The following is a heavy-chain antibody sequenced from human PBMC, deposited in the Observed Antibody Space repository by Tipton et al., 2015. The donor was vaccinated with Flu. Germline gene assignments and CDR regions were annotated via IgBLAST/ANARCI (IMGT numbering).Heavy chain of an antibody. J-gene: IGHJ4*02. V-gene: IGHV4-59*08. CDR1: GGSISSYY. Sequence: TLSLTCTVSGGSISSYYLTWIRQPPGKGLEWIGHVYYTGTTSYNYSLKSRVTISLDTSKSQFSLKLRSVTAADTAVYYCARLSYYDVDLKNFYFDYWGQGALVTVSS. D-gene: IGHD3-10*02. CDR2: VYYTGTT. CDR3: ARLSYYDVDLKNFYFDY.